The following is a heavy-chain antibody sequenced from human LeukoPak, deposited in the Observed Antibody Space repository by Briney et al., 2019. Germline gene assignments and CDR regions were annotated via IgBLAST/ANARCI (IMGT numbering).Heavy chain of an antibody. CDR3: ASAGYSSGWYYFDY. Sequence: PGGSLRLSCAASGFTFSSYWMSWVRQAPGKGLEWVANIKQDGSEKYYVDSVKGRFTISRDNAKNSLYLQMNSLRAEDTAVCYCASAGYSSGWYYFDYWGQGTLVTVSS. D-gene: IGHD6-19*01. CDR1: GFTFSSYW. J-gene: IGHJ4*02. V-gene: IGHV3-7*01. CDR2: IKQDGSEK.